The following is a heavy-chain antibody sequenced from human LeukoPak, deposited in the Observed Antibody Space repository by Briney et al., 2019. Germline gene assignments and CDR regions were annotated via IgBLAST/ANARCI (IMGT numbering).Heavy chain of an antibody. D-gene: IGHD3-22*01. Sequence: QPGGSLRLSCAASGFTFSSYATSWVRQAPGKGLEWVSAISGSGGSTYYADSVKGRFTISRDNSKNTLYLQMNSLRAEDTAVYYCARAPTYYYDSSGYSDYWGQGTLVTVSS. V-gene: IGHV3-23*01. CDR2: ISGSGGST. CDR1: GFTFSSYA. J-gene: IGHJ4*02. CDR3: ARAPTYYYDSSGYSDY.